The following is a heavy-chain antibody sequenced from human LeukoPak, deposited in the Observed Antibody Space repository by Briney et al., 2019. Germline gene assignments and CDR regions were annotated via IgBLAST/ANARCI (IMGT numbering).Heavy chain of an antibody. J-gene: IGHJ5*02. CDR1: GFTFGSYA. CDR3: ARDMGFQQLVTLQASWWFDP. CDR2: IKQDGSEK. V-gene: IGHV3-7*01. Sequence: GGSLRLSCAASGFTFGSYAMSWVRQAPGKGLEWVANIKQDGSEKYYVDSVKGRFTISRDNAKNSLYLQMNSLRAEDTAVYYCARDMGFQQLVTLQASWWFDPWGQGTLVTVSS. D-gene: IGHD6-6*01.